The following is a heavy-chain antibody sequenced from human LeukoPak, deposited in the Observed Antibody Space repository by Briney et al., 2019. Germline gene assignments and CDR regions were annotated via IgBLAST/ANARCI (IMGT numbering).Heavy chain of an antibody. J-gene: IGHJ4*02. CDR3: ARGAAGGYSPSVEFDY. D-gene: IGHD5-12*01. Sequence: GASVKVSCKASGYTFTNYAISWVRQAPGQGLEWMGWIRAYNGDTKYAQNLQGRVTMTTDTSTTTAYMELRSPRSDDTAVYYCARGAAGGYSPSVEFDYWGQGTLVTVSS. CDR1: GYTFTNYA. V-gene: IGHV1-18*01. CDR2: IRAYNGDT.